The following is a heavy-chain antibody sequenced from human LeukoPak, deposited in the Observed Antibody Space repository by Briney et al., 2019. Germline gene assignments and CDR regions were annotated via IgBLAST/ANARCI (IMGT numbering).Heavy chain of an antibody. Sequence: RAGGSLRLSCAASGFNFDDYGMSWVRQAPGKGLEWVSSINWNGGSTGYADSVKGRFTISRDNAKNSLYLQMNSLRAEDTALYYCARGSGYDSSGYYYFDYWGQGTLVTVSS. D-gene: IGHD3-22*01. J-gene: IGHJ4*02. CDR2: INWNGGST. V-gene: IGHV3-20*04. CDR1: GFNFDDYG. CDR3: ARGSGYDSSGYYYFDY.